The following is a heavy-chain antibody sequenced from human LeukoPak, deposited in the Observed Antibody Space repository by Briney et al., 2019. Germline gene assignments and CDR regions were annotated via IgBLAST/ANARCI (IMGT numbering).Heavy chain of an antibody. J-gene: IGHJ3*02. CDR2: VNHSGST. D-gene: IGHD2-2*03. V-gene: IGHV4-34*04. Sequence: SETLSLTCAVYGGSFSAHYWNWIRQVPGKGLEWIGGVNHSGSTNTNPSLKGRATLSLDTSKNQFSLKLSSVTAADTAVYYCARLGSADAFDIWGQGTMVTVSS. CDR1: GGSFSAHY. CDR3: ARLGSADAFDI.